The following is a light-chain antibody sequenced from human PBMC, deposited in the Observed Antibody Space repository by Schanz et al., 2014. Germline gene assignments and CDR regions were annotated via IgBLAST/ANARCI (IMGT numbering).Light chain of an antibody. V-gene: IGKV2-28*01. Sequence: DIVMIQSPLSLPVTPGEPASISCRSSQSLLHSNGYNYLDWYLQKPGQSPQLLIYLGSNRASGVPDRFSGSGSGTDFTLKISRVEAEDVGVYYCMQALQTPRLTFGGGTKVEIK. CDR2: LGS. CDR3: MQALQTPRLT. J-gene: IGKJ4*01. CDR1: QSLLHSNGYNY.